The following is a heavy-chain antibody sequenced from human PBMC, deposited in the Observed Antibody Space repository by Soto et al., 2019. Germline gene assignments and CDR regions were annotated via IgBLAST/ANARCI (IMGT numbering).Heavy chain of an antibody. CDR1: GFTFSSYA. CDR3: ARTHTTGVVATARIDY. Sequence: EVQLLESGGGLVQPGGSLRLSCAASGFTFSSYAMTWVRQAPGKGLEWVSAVSGSGGNTYYPDSVKGRFTISRDSSKNTLDLQMNSLRDEDTAIYYCARTHTTGVVATARIDYWGQGTLVTVSS. J-gene: IGHJ4*02. CDR2: VSGSGGNT. D-gene: IGHD2-2*01. V-gene: IGHV3-23*01.